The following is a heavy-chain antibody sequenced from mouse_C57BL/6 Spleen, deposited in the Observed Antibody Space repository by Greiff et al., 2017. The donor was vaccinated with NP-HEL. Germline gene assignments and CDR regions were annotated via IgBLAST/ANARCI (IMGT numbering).Heavy chain of an antibody. Sequence: QVQLQPPGAELVMPGASVKLSCQASGYPFPSYWMHWVKQRPGQGPEWNGEIYPSDSYTNYNQKFKGKSTVTVDKSTSTAYRQLSSLTSEDSAVYYGARNYYGIPSFAYWGQGTLVTVSA. CDR1: GYPFPSYW. CDR2: IYPSDSYT. V-gene: IGHV1-69*01. CDR3: ARNYYGIPSFAY. D-gene: IGHD2-1*01. J-gene: IGHJ3*01.